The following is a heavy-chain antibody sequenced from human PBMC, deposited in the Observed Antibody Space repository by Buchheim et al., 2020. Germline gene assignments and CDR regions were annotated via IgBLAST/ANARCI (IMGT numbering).Heavy chain of an antibody. D-gene: IGHD6-19*01. CDR3: ARGNQGEVPDNDPVAGRSDY. CDR1: GGPFSGHY. J-gene: IGHJ4*02. CDR2: INHSGSA. Sequence: QVQLRQWGAGLLEPSETLSLTCAVSGGPFSGHYWSWICQPPGPGLEWIGEINHSGSANSNPSPTIRLTLSVDTSKNQFPLKLTYVTAADTAVYFCARGNQGEVPDNDPVAGRSDYWGQGT. V-gene: IGHV4-34*02.